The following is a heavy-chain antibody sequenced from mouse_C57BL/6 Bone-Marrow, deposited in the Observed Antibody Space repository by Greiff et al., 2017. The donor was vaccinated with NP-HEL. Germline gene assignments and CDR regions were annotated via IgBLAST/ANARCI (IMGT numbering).Heavy chain of an antibody. CDR2: IDPSDSYT. J-gene: IGHJ1*03. CDR3: ARSPANWGYFDV. CDR1: GYTFTSYW. D-gene: IGHD4-1*01. V-gene: IGHV1-69*01. Sequence: QVQLQQPGAELVMPGASVKLSCKASGYTFTSYWMHWVKQRPGQGLEWIGEIDPSDSYTNYNQKFKGKSTLTVDKSSSTAYMQLSSLTSEDSAVYYCARSPANWGYFDVWGTGTTVTVSS.